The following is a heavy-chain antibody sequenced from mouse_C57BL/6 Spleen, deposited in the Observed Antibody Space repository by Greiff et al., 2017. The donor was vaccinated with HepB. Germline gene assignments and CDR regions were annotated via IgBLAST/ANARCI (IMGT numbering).Heavy chain of an antibody. Sequence: VQLKQSGPELVKPGASVKMSCKASGYTFTDYNMHWVKQSHGKSLEWIGYINPNNGGTSYNQKFKGKATLTVNKSSSTAYMELRSLTSEDSAVYYCAGGYYDYDELAYWGQGTLVTVSA. V-gene: IGHV1-22*01. D-gene: IGHD2-4*01. CDR3: AGGYYDYDELAY. CDR1: GYTFTDYN. CDR2: INPNNGGT. J-gene: IGHJ3*01.